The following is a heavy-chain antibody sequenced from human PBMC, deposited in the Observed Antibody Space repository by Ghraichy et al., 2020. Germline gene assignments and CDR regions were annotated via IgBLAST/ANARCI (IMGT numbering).Heavy chain of an antibody. Sequence: GGSLRLSCAASGFTFGDYALTWVRQSPGNGLEWVSSISGRGDNTHYADSVKGRFTVTRDNSKNTLYLQMNSLRPEDTAIYYCASPRYYYDPLDFWGQGTLVTVSS. V-gene: IGHV3-23*01. D-gene: IGHD3-22*01. CDR1: GFTFGDYA. J-gene: IGHJ4*02. CDR2: ISGRGDNT. CDR3: ASPRYYYDPLDF.